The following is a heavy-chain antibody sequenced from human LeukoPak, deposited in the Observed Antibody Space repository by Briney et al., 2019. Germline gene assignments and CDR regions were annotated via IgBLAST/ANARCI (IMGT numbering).Heavy chain of an antibody. CDR1: GFSLSTSGVG. CDR3: AHSVFYDSSVWDAFDI. V-gene: IGHV2-5*02. Sequence: ESGPTLVKPTQTLTLTCTFSGFSLSTSGVGVGWIRQPPGKALGWLALIYWDDDKRYSPSLKSRLTITKDTSKNQVVLTMTNMDPVDTATYYCAHSVFYDSSVWDAFDIWGQGTMVTVSS. CDR2: IYWDDDK. D-gene: IGHD3-22*01. J-gene: IGHJ3*02.